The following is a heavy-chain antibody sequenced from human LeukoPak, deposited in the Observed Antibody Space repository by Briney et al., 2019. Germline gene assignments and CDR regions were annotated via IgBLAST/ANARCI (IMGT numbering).Heavy chain of an antibody. CDR2: IYTSGST. V-gene: IGHV4-61*02. Sequence: PSETLSLTCTVSGGSISSGSYYWSWIRQPAGKGLEWIGRIYTSGSTNYNPSLKSRVTISVDTSKNQFSLKLSSVTAADTAVYYCARGRGPPQEAWFDPWGQGTLVTVSS. J-gene: IGHJ5*02. CDR3: ARGRGPPQEAWFDP. CDR1: GGSISSGSYY. D-gene: IGHD3-10*01.